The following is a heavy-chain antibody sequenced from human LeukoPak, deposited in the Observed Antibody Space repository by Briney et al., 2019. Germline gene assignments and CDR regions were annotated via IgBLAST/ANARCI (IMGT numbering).Heavy chain of an antibody. Sequence: GESLRLSCAASGFTLSGYFMSWVRQAPGEGLEWVASIKGDGSEKYYVDSVKGRFIISRDNAKNSLYLQMNSLRAEDTAVYYCARDRGWRSSGYYLYYFDFWGQGTLVTVSS. V-gene: IGHV3-7*01. CDR1: GFTLSGYF. CDR3: ARDRGWRSSGYYLYYFDF. CDR2: IKGDGSEK. D-gene: IGHD3-22*01. J-gene: IGHJ4*02.